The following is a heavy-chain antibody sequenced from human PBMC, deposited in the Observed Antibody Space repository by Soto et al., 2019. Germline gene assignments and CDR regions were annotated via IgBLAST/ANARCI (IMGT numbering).Heavy chain of an antibody. CDR2: ISGSGGST. V-gene: IGHV3-23*01. CDR3: AKSPEGYSDAYGMDV. J-gene: IGHJ6*02. CDR1: GFTFSSYA. D-gene: IGHD3-3*01. Sequence: EVQLLESGGGLVQPGGSLRLSCAASGFTFSSYAMSWVRQAPGKGLEWVSAISGSGGSTYYADSVKGRFTISRDNSKNTLYLKMNSLRAEDTAVYYCAKSPEGYSDAYGMDVWGQGTTVTVSS.